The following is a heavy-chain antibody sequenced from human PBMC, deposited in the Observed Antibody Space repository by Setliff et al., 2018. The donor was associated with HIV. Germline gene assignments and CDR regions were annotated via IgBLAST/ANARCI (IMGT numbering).Heavy chain of an antibody. D-gene: IGHD6-19*01. V-gene: IGHV4-4*02. Sequence: PSETLSLTCVVSGASIRSSKWWSWVRQSPGKRLQWIGEIDEGGATNYNPSLKSRVTISLGTSKNQFSLKMTSVTAADTAVYYCATGITVAPDYWGQGSLVTVSS. CDR2: IDEGGAT. CDR1: GASIRSSKW. J-gene: IGHJ4*02. CDR3: ATGITVAPDY.